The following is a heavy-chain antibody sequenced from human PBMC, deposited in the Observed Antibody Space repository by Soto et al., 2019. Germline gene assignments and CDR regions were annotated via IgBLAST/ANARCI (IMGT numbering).Heavy chain of an antibody. D-gene: IGHD3-22*01. V-gene: IGHV1-2*02. CDR2: INPNSGGT. Sequence: GASVKVSCKASGYTFTGYYMHWVRQAPGQGLEWMGWINPNSGGTNYAQKFQGRVTMTRDTSISTAYMELSRLRSDDTAVYYCARGPYYYDSSGPPPFDYWGQGTLVTVPQ. CDR1: GYTFTGYY. CDR3: ARGPYYYDSSGPPPFDY. J-gene: IGHJ4*02.